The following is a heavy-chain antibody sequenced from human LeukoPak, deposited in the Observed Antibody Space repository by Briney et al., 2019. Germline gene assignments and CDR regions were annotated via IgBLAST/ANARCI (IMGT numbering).Heavy chain of an antibody. V-gene: IGHV5-51*01. Sequence: GESLQISCQGSGYSFTSYWIGWVRQMPGKGLEWMGIIYPGDSDTRYSPSFQGQVTISADKSISAAYLQWSNLKASDTAMYYCARVGPYTAANWFDPWGQGTLVTVSS. J-gene: IGHJ5*02. CDR2: IYPGDSDT. CDR1: GYSFTSYW. D-gene: IGHD5-18*01. CDR3: ARVGPYTAANWFDP.